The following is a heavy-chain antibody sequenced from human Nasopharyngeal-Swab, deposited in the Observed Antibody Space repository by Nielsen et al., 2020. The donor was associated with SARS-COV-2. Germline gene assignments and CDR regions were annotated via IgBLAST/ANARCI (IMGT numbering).Heavy chain of an antibody. CDR1: GFTFDSYA. V-gene: IGHV3-23*01. D-gene: IGHD3-3*01. Sequence: GESLKISCAASGFTFDSYAMSWVRQAPGEGLEWVSTVDPSGGSTYYADSVRGRFTISRDNSKNALYLPMNSLRVKDTAIYYCVKSNFLDYWGQGAQVTVSS. CDR2: VDPSGGST. J-gene: IGHJ4*02. CDR3: VKSNFLDY.